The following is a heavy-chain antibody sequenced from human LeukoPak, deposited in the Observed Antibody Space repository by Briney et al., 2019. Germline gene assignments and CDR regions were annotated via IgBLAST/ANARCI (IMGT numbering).Heavy chain of an antibody. J-gene: IGHJ4*02. CDR3: ARGGIVGATLDY. CDR2: IYTSGST. CDR1: GGSISGYY. D-gene: IGHD1-26*01. V-gene: IGHV4-4*07. Sequence: SETLSLTCTVSGGSISGYYWSWIRQPPGKGLEWIGRIYTSGSTNYNPSLKSRVTMSVDTSKNQFSLKLSSVTAADTAVYYCARGGIVGATLDYWGQGTLVTVSS.